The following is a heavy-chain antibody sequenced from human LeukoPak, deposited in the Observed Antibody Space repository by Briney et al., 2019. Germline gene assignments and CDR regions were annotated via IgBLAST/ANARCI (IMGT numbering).Heavy chain of an antibody. Sequence: ASVTVSCTASGYTFTSYDINWVRQATGQGLEWMGWMNPNSGNTGYAQKFQGRVTMTRNTSISTAYMELSSLRSEDTAVYYCARGRYDFWSGYSTYGMDVWGQGTTVTVSS. CDR1: GYTFTSYD. J-gene: IGHJ6*02. D-gene: IGHD3-3*01. V-gene: IGHV1-8*01. CDR3: ARGRYDFWSGYSTYGMDV. CDR2: MNPNSGNT.